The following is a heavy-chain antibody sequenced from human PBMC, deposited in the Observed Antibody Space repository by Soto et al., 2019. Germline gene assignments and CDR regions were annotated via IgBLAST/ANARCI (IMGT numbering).Heavy chain of an antibody. J-gene: IGHJ5*02. CDR2: MNPDSGNT. CDR1: GYTLTNYD. Sequence: QVQLVQSGAEVKKPGASVKVSCKASGYTLTNYDIHWVRQATGQGLEWMGWMNPDSGNTGQAKQFQGRVTMTRDTSISTAYMEMSSLRSEDTAVYYCARGRFRRTWFDPWGQGTLVTVSS. CDR3: ARGRFRRTWFDP. D-gene: IGHD3-16*01. V-gene: IGHV1-8*01.